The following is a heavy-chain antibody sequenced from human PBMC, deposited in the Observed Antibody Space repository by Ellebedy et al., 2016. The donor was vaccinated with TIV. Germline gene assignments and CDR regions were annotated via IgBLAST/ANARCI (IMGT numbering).Heavy chain of an antibody. CDR3: ASGYYDSSGYVLDY. D-gene: IGHD3-22*01. J-gene: IGHJ4*02. CDR2: IYYSGST. V-gene: IGHV4-61*01. CDR1: GGSVSSGSYY. Sequence: SETLSLXCTVSGGSVSSGSYYWSWIRQPPGKGLEWIGYIYYSGSTNYNPSLKSRVTISVDTSKNQFSLKLSSVTAADTAVYYCASGYYDSSGYVLDYWGQGTLVTVSS.